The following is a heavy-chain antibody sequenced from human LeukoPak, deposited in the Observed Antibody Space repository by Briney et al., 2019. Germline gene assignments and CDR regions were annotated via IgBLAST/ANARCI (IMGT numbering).Heavy chain of an antibody. V-gene: IGHV4-31*03. Sequence: SETLSLTCTVSGGSISSGGYYWSWIRQHPGKGLEWIGYIYYSGSTYYNPSLKSRVTISVDTSKNQFSLKLSSVTAADTAVYHCARAIDYGDYGYSYWGQGTLVTVSS. J-gene: IGHJ4*02. CDR1: GGSISSGGYY. D-gene: IGHD4-17*01. CDR3: ARAIDYGDYGYSY. CDR2: IYYSGST.